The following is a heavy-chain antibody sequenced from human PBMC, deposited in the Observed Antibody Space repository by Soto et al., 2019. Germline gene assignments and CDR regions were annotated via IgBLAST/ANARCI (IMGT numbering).Heavy chain of an antibody. J-gene: IGHJ6*02. CDR3: AKSVSSSDFYCYGMDV. CDR2: ISYDGSNK. D-gene: IGHD6-6*01. V-gene: IGHV3-30*18. CDR1: GFTFSSYG. Sequence: QVQLVESGGGVVQPGRSLRLSCAASGFTFSSYGMHWVRQAPGKGLEWVAVISYDGSNKYYADSVKGRFTISRDNSKNTLYLQMNSLRAEDTAVYYCAKSVSSSDFYCYGMDVWGQGTTVTVSS.